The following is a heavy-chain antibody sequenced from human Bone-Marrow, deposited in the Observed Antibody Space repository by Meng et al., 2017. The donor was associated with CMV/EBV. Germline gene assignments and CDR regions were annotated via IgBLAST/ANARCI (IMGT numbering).Heavy chain of an antibody. D-gene: IGHD2-15*01. V-gene: IGHV1-2*02. CDR1: GYTFTGYY. J-gene: IGHJ6*02. CDR2: INPNSGGT. Sequence: ASVKVSCKASGYTFTGYYMHWVRQAPGQGLEWMGWINPNSGGTNYAQKFQGRVTITADKSTSTAYMELSSLRSEDTAVYYCEVAATYGMDVWGQGTTVTVSS. CDR3: EVAATYGMDV.